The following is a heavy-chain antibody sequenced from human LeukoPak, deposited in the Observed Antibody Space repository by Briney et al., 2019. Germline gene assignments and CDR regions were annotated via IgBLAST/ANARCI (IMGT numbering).Heavy chain of an antibody. CDR2: ISGSGGST. CDR3: AKVQWELLYYFDY. CDR1: GFTFSSYG. J-gene: IGHJ4*02. V-gene: IGHV3-23*01. D-gene: IGHD1-26*01. Sequence: GGSLRLSCAASGFTFSSYGMSWVRQAPGKGMEWVSAISGSGGSTYYADSVKGRFTISRDNSKNTLYLQMNSLRAEDTAVYYCAKVQWELLYYFDYWGQGTLVTVSS.